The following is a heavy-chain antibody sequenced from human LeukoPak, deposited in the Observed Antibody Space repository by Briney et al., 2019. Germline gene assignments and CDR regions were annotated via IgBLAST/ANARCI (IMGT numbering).Heavy chain of an antibody. CDR2: INSDGSGT. CDR3: VRTFDV. J-gene: IGHJ3*01. Sequence: PGGPLRLSCAASGFTFSSYWMYWVRQAPGKGLVWVSRINSDGSGTTYVDSVKGRFTVSRDNAKNTLYLQMNSLRAEDTAVYYCVRTFDVWGQGTMVTVSS. V-gene: IGHV3-74*03. CDR1: GFTFSSYW.